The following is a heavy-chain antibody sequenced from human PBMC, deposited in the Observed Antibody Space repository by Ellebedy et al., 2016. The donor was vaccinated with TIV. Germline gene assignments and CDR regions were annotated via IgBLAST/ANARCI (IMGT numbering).Heavy chain of an antibody. CDR2: ISAYNGNT. Sequence: AASVKVSCMASVYTFTSDGISWVREATGQGVDWLGWISAYNGNTNYAQKLQGRVTMTTDTSTSTAYMELRSLRSDDTAVYYCARNTPMAEYFDYWGQGTLVTVSS. V-gene: IGHV1-18*01. D-gene: IGHD5-18*01. CDR1: VYTFTSDG. CDR3: ARNTPMAEYFDY. J-gene: IGHJ4*02.